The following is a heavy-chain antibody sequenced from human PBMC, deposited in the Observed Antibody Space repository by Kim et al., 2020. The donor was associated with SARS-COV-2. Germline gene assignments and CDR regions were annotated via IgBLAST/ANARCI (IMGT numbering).Heavy chain of an antibody. V-gene: IGHV3-23*01. CDR1: GFTFSSYA. Sequence: GGSLRLSCAASGFTFSSYAMNWVRQAPGKGLAWVSSISGNGGSPYFADSVKGRFTVSRDNSKNTLYLQMNSLRAEDTAVYYCAKVGANWNYGHFDYWGQGTLVTVSS. CDR2: ISGNGGSP. CDR3: AKVGANWNYGHFDY. D-gene: IGHD1-7*01. J-gene: IGHJ4*02.